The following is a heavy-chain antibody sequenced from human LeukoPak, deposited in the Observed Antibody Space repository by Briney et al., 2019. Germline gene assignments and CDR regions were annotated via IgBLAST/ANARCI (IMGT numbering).Heavy chain of an antibody. CDR2: ISYDGSNK. CDR1: GFTFSSYG. V-gene: IGHV3-30*03. Sequence: GGSLRLSCAASGFTFSSYGMHWVRQTPGKGLEWVAVISYDGSNKYYADSVKGRFTISRDNSKNTLYLQMNSLRAEDTAVYYCASRYSSSSPFDYWGQGTLVTVSS. CDR3: ASRYSSSSPFDY. D-gene: IGHD6-6*01. J-gene: IGHJ4*02.